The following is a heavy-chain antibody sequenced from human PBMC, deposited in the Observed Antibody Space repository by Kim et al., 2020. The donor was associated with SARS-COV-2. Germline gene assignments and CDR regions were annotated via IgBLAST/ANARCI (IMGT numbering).Heavy chain of an antibody. CDR3: ARDSHLRELALYYFDY. CDR1: GFTFSSYG. CDR2: IWYDGSNK. D-gene: IGHD1-26*01. V-gene: IGHV3-33*01. J-gene: IGHJ4*02. Sequence: GGSLRLSCAASGFTFSSYGMHWVRQAPGKGLEWVAVIWYDGSNKYYADSVKGRFTISRDNSKNTLYLQMNSLRAEDTAVYYCARDSHLRELALYYFDYWGQGTLVTVSS.